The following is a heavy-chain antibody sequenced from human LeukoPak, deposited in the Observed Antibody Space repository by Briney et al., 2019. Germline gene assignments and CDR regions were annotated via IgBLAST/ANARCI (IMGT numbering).Heavy chain of an antibody. CDR3: TRGFTGYEY. Sequence: GGSLRLSCAASGFTFSTYWMHWVRQAPGKGLVWVSRIHSDGSITGYADSVKGRFTISRDNAKNTPYLQMNSLRAEDTAVYYCTRGFTGYEYWGQGTLVTVSS. J-gene: IGHJ4*02. D-gene: IGHD5-12*01. CDR2: IHSDGSIT. V-gene: IGHV3-74*01. CDR1: GFTFSTYW.